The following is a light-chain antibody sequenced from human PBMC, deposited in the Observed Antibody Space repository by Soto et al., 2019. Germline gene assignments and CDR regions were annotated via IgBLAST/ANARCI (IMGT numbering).Light chain of an antibody. CDR3: QKYDNLHLT. CDR2: DAS. CDR1: QDIGNF. Sequence: DIQMTQSPSSLSASLGDRVTITCQTSQDIGNFLNWYQHKPGKAPALLIYDASNLETGVPSRFSGSGTETHFSFTISSLQPEDIATYYCQKYDNLHLTFGGGTKVEIK. V-gene: IGKV1-33*01. J-gene: IGKJ4*01.